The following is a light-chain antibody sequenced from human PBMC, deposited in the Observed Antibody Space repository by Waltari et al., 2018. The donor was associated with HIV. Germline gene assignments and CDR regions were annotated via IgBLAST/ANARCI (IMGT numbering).Light chain of an antibody. V-gene: IGLV1-44*01. CDR1: SSNIGGQT. Sequence: SVLNQPPSASGTPGQRVTISCSGSSSNIGGQTVSWYPQVPGKAPKLLIYSDDQRPSGVPDRFSGSKSGTSASLAISGLQSEDEADYYCGTWDDSLDGVVFGGGTKLTVL. J-gene: IGLJ3*02. CDR3: GTWDDSLDGVV. CDR2: SDD.